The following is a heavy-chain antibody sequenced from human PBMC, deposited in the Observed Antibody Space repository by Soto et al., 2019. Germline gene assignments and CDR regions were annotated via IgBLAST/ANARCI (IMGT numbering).Heavy chain of an antibody. J-gene: IGHJ6*03. CDR3: ARGQGRTMVRGGRESYYYYYYMDV. D-gene: IGHD3-10*01. CDR2: INHSGST. CDR1: GGSFSGYY. Sequence: SETLSLTCAVYGGSFSGYYWSWIRQPPGKGLEWIGEINHSGSTNYNPSLKSRVTISVDTSKNQFSLKLSSVTAADTAVYYCARGQGRTMVRGGRESYYYYYYMDVWGKGTTVTVSS. V-gene: IGHV4-34*01.